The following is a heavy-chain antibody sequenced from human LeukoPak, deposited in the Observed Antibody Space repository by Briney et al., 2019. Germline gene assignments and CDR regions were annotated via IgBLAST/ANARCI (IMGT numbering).Heavy chain of an antibody. D-gene: IGHD1-26*01. Sequence: ASVKVSCKVSGYTLTELSMHWVRQAPGKGLEWMGGFDPEDGETIYAQKFQGRVAMTEDTSTDTAYMELSSLRSEDTAVYYCATDIVGATGGGFDYWGQGTLVTVSS. CDR2: FDPEDGET. V-gene: IGHV1-24*01. CDR1: GYTLTELS. CDR3: ATDIVGATGGGFDY. J-gene: IGHJ4*02.